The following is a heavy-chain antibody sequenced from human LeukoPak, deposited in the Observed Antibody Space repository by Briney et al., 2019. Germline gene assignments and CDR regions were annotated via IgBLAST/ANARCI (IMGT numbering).Heavy chain of an antibody. J-gene: IGHJ5*02. CDR2: ISAYNGNT. V-gene: IGHV1-18*01. D-gene: IGHD6-19*01. Sequence: GASVTVSFKASGYTFTSYGISWVRQPPGQGLEWVGWISAYNGNTNYAQKLQGRVTVTTDTSTSTAYMELRSLRSDDTAVYYCARVLGAPAVAFDLWGQGTLVTVSS. CDR3: ARVLGAPAVAFDL. CDR1: GYTFTSYG.